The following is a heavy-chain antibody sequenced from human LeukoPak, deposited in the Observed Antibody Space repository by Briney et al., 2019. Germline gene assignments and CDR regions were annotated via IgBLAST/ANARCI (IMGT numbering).Heavy chain of an antibody. CDR3: ASRGWLRYYFDY. Sequence: GGSLRLSCAASGFTFSSYAMSWVRQAPGKGLEWVSAISGSGGSTYYADSVKGRFTISRDNSKNTLYLQMNSLRAEDTAVYYCASRGWLRYYFDYWGQGTLVTVSS. CDR2: ISGSGGST. V-gene: IGHV3-23*01. J-gene: IGHJ4*02. CDR1: GFTFSSYA. D-gene: IGHD5-12*01.